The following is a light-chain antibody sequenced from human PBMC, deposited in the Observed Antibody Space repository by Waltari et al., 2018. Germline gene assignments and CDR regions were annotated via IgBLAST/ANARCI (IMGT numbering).Light chain of an antibody. CDR3: QQYSNWPPT. J-gene: IGKJ4*01. CDR2: DAS. CDR1: QRLGNF. V-gene: IGKV3-11*01. Sequence: ESVLTQSAATLSLSPGERASLSCRASQRLGNFLAWYQQKPGQAPRLLVYDASKRATGVPVRCSGRGSGTDFTLTISNLEPEDFAVYVCQQYSNWPPTFGGGTTVEIK.